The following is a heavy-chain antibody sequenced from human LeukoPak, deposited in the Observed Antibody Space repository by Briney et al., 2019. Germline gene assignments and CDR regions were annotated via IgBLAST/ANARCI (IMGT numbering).Heavy chain of an antibody. V-gene: IGHV4-38-2*01. CDR1: GYSISSGYY. CDR3: ARHAPGDFWSGYYPLYFDY. D-gene: IGHD3-3*01. Sequence: SETLSLXCAVSGYSISSGYYWGWIRQPPGKGLEWIGRIYYSGSSYYNPSLKSRVTISVDTSKNQFSLKLSSVTAADTAVYYCARHAPGDFWSGYYPLYFDYWGQGTLVTVSS. CDR2: IYYSGSS. J-gene: IGHJ4*02.